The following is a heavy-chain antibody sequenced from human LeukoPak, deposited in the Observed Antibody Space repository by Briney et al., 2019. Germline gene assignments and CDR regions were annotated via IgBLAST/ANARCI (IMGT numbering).Heavy chain of an antibody. CDR2: INPNSGGT. V-gene: IGHV1-2*02. J-gene: IGHJ4*02. CDR3: ARGSCSSTSCYASDY. Sequence: ASVKVSCKASGYTFTGYYMHWVRQAPGQGLEWKGWINPNSGGTNYAQKFQGRVTMTRDMSISTAYMELSRLRSDDTAVYYCARGSCSSTSCYASDYWGQGTLVTVSS. CDR1: GYTFTGYY. D-gene: IGHD2-2*01.